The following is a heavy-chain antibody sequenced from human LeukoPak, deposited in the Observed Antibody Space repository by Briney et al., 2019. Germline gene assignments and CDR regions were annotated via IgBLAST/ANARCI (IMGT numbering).Heavy chain of an antibody. CDR1: GFTFSSYA. CDR2: ISGSGGST. D-gene: IGHD1-26*01. J-gene: IGHJ1*01. Sequence: GSLRLSCAASGFTFSSYAMSWVRQAPGKGLEWVSAISGSGGSTYYADSVKGRFTISRDNSKNTLYLQMNSLRAEDTAVYYCAKVIVGATRAEYFQHWGQGTLITVSS. CDR3: AKVIVGATRAEYFQH. V-gene: IGHV3-23*01.